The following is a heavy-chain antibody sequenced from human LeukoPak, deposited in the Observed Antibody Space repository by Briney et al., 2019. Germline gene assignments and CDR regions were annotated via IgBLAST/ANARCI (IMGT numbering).Heavy chain of an antibody. CDR3: ARGRSTGYPYYFEY. V-gene: IGHV1-8*03. CDR2: MNPNSGST. CDR1: GYTFTSYV. J-gene: IGHJ4*02. D-gene: IGHD5-12*01. Sequence: RASVKVSCNSSGYTFTSYVINWVRQATGQGLEWMGWMNPNSGSTGYAQKFQGRVTITRNTSISTAYMELSGLRSEDTAVYYCARGRSTGYPYYFEYWGQGTLVTVSS.